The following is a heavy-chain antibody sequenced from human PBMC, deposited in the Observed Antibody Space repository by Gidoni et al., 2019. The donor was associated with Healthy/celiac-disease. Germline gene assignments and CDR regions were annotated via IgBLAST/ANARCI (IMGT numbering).Heavy chain of an antibody. CDR3: AKASTGYSSGWYLFDY. CDR1: GFTFSSYA. J-gene: IGHJ4*02. CDR2: ISGSGGST. V-gene: IGHV3-23*01. Sequence: EVQLLESGGGLVQPGGSLRLSCAASGFTFSSYAMSWVRQAPGKGLEWVSAISGSGGSTYYADSVKGRFTISRDNSKNTLYLQMNSLRAEDTAVYYCAKASTGYSSGWYLFDYWGQGTLVTVSS. D-gene: IGHD6-19*01.